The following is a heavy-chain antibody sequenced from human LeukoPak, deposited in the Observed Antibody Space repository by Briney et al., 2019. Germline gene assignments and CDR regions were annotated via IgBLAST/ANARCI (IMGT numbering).Heavy chain of an antibody. CDR1: GVSLTTSFYF. V-gene: IGHV4-39*01. CDR2: IFYTGTT. D-gene: IGHD3-16*02. CDR3: ARHSKIVLVTGWFDP. Sequence: PPETLSLTPGVSGVSLTTSFYFWGWVRPPPGKALEWIGSIFYTGTTYYNPPLTNRVIISEDTSKTQFYLQMTSVTAADTALYFCARHSKIVLVTGWFDPWGQGVLVTVSS. J-gene: IGHJ5*02.